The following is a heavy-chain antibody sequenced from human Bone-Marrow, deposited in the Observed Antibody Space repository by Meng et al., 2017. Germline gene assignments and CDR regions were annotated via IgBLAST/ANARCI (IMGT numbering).Heavy chain of an antibody. V-gene: IGHV3-21*01. J-gene: IGHJ6*02. CDR1: GFTFSSYS. Sequence: GESLKISCAASGFTFSSYSMNWVRQAPGKGLEWVSSISSSSSYIYYADSVKGRFTISRDNAKNSLYLQMNSLRAEDTAVYYCARDKFRVVIIGAGPQFESRPPPKTYGMDVWGQGTTVTVSS. CDR2: ISSSSSYI. CDR3: ARDKFRVVIIGAGPQFESRPPPKTYGMDV. D-gene: IGHD3-3*01.